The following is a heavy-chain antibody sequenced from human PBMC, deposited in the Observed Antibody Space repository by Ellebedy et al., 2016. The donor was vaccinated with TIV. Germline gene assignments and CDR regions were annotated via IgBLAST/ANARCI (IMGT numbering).Heavy chain of an antibody. D-gene: IGHD2-15*01. Sequence: GGSLRLSCAASGFTFSSYGMHWVRQAPGKGLEWVSSISSSSSYIYYADSVKGRFTISRDNAKNSLYLQMNSLRAEDTAVYYCARAKLYCSGGSCYHDNWGQGTLVTVSS. CDR1: GFTFSSYG. CDR2: ISSSSSYI. V-gene: IGHV3-21*01. CDR3: ARAKLYCSGGSCYHDN. J-gene: IGHJ4*02.